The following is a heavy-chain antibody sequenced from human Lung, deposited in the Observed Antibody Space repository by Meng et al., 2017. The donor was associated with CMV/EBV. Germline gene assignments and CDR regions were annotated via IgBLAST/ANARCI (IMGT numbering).Heavy chain of an antibody. CDR2: ISYTGSNK. J-gene: IGHJ5*01. CDR1: GFTFSNYA. CDR3: ARGLRSSHWYGAA. V-gene: IGHV3-30*04. Sequence: GGSLRLXXAASGFTFSNYAMHWVRQAPGKGLQWLAIISYTGSNKYYADSVKGRFTISRDNSKDTLYLEINSLTPEDTAVYYCARGLRSSHWYGAAWGRGTXVAVAS. D-gene: IGHD6-13*01.